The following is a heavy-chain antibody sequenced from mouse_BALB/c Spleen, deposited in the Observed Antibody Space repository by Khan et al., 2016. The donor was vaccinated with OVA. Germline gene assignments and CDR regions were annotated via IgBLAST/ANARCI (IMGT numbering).Heavy chain of an antibody. CDR2: INPGSGYT. CDR3: AREGAYYRSDGWFAY. J-gene: IGHJ3*01. D-gene: IGHD2-14*01. V-gene: IGHV1-4*01. CDR1: GYTFTSYT. Sequence: VELVESGAELARPGASVKMSCKASGYTFTSYTMHWVKQRPGQGLEWIGYINPGSGYTNYNQKFKDKATLTADKSSSTAYMQLRSLTSEDSAVYYCAREGAYYRSDGWFAYWGQGTLVTVSA.